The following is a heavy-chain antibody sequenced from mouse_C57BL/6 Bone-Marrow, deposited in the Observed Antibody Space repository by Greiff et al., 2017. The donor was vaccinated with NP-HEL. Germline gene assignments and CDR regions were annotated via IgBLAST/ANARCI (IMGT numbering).Heavy chain of an antibody. CDR2: ISSGGSYT. J-gene: IGHJ3*01. CDR1: GFTFSSYG. D-gene: IGHD2-4*01. CDR3: ASPYDYDVAWFAY. V-gene: IGHV5-6*01. Sequence: EAHLVESGGDLVKPGGSLKLSCAASGFTFSSYGMSWVRQTPDKRLEWVATISSGGSYTYYPASVKGRFPISRDNAKNTLYLQMSSLKSEDTAMYYCASPYDYDVAWFAYWGQGTLVTVSA.